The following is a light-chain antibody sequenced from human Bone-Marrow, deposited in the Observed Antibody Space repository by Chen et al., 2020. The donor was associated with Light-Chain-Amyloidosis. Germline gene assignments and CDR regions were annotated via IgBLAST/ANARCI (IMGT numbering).Light chain of an antibody. CDR3: QSYDSSLSGSRV. CDR2: GNN. CDR1: SSNIGANFA. J-gene: IGLJ3*02. V-gene: IGLV1-40*01. Sequence: QSVLTHPPSASAAPRQRLPSPCTGSSSNIGANFAVHWYHQRPGTAPKLLIYGNNTRPSGVPDRFSGSKSGTSASLAITGLQAEDEADYYCQSYDSSLSGSRVFGGGTKLTVL.